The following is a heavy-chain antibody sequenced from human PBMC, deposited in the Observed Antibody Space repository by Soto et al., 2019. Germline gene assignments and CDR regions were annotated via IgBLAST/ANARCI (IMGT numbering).Heavy chain of an antibody. V-gene: IGHV4-59*08. CDR2: IYYSGST. J-gene: IGHJ4*02. CDR1: GGSISSYY. CDR3: ARRTSYYYFDY. Sequence: SETLSLTCTVSGGSISSYYWSWIRQPPGKGLEWIGYIYYSGSTNYNPSLKSRVTISVDTSKNQFSLKLSSVTAADTAVYYCARRTSYYYFDYWGQGTLVTVSS. D-gene: IGHD2-2*01.